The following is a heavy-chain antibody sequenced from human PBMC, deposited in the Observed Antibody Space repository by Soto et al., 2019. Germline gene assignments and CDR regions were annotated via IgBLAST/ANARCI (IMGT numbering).Heavy chain of an antibody. CDR1: GFTFSSDA. CDR3: AKDTSTPALWSGYSA. D-gene: IGHD3-3*01. Sequence: GSLRFSCAASGFTFSSDAMSWVRQAPGKGLEWVSAISGSGGSTYYADSVKGRFTISRDNSKNTLYLQMNSLRAEDTAVYYCAKDTSTPALWSGYSAWGQGTLVTVSS. CDR2: ISGSGGST. J-gene: IGHJ5*02. V-gene: IGHV3-23*01.